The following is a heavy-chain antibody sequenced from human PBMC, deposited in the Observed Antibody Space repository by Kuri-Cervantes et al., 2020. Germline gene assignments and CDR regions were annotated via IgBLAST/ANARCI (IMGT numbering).Heavy chain of an antibody. J-gene: IGHJ4*02. CDR2: IYYSGST. D-gene: IGHD3-22*01. V-gene: IGHV4-39*07. Sequence: SETLSLTCTVSGGSISSSSYYWGWIRQPPGKGLEWIGSIYYSGSTNYNPSLKSRVTISVDTSKNQFSLKLSSVTAADTAVYYCARYYYDSSGYYRFDYWGQGTLVTVSS. CDR1: GGSISSSSYY. CDR3: ARYYYDSSGYYRFDY.